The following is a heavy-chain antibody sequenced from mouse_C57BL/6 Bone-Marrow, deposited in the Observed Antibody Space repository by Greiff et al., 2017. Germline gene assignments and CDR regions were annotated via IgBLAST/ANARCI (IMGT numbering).Heavy chain of an antibody. CDR1: GFTFRSYA. J-gene: IGHJ4*01. D-gene: IGHD2-4*01. CDR3: TRDADYDSPYYAMDY. CDR2: ISSGGDYI. Sequence: EVKVVESGEGLVKPGGSLKLSCAASGFTFRSYAMSWVRQTPEKRLEWVAYISSGGDYIYYADTVKGRFTISRDNARNTLYLQMSSLKSEDTAMYYCTRDADYDSPYYAMDYWGQGTSVTVSS. V-gene: IGHV5-9-1*02.